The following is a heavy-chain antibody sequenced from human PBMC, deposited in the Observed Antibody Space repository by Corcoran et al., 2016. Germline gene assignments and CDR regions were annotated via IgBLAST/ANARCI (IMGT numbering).Heavy chain of an antibody. CDR1: GFTFSHAW. CDR2: IRSKAAGETT. J-gene: IGHJ4*02. CDR3: VYAAAGPNY. Sequence: EVQLVEYGGGLVKPGGYLRLSCAASGFTFSHAWMTWVRQAPGKGLEWVGRIRSKAAGETTDYAAPVKGRFAISRDDSKNTLYLQMNGLNSEDTAVYYCVYAAAGPNYCGQGTLVTVSS. V-gene: IGHV3-15*01. D-gene: IGHD6-13*01.